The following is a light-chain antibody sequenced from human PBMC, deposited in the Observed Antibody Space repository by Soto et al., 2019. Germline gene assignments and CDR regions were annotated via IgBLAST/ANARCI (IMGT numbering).Light chain of an antibody. CDR3: QQRSNWPPIT. Sequence: PGERATLSCRASQSVSSYLAWYQQKPGQAPRLLIYDATNRATGIPARFSGSGSGTDFTLTISSLEPEDFAVYYCQQRSNWPPITFGQGTRLEIK. V-gene: IGKV3-11*01. CDR1: QSVSSY. J-gene: IGKJ5*01. CDR2: DAT.